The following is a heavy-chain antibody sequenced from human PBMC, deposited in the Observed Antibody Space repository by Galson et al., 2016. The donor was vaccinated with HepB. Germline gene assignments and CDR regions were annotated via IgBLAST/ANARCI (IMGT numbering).Heavy chain of an antibody. CDR1: GDSVSSGNYY. CDR3: ARDMNGMDV. CDR2: IHNSGST. D-gene: IGHD2-8*01. V-gene: IGHV4-61*01. J-gene: IGHJ6*02. Sequence: ETLSLTCTVSGDSVSSGNYYWSWIRQPPGKGLEWIGYIHNSGSTNYNPSLKSRVTISVDKSKNQFSLKLTSVTAADTAVYHCARDMNGMDVWGQGTLLTVSS.